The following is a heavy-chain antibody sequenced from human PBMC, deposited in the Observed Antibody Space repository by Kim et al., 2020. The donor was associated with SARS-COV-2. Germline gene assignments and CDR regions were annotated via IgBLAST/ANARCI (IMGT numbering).Heavy chain of an antibody. V-gene: IGHV3-21*01. CDR1: GFTFSSYS. Sequence: GGSLRLSCAASGFTFSSYSMNWVRQAPGKGLEWVSSISSSSSYIYYADSVKGRFTISRDNAKNSLYLQMNSLRAEDTAVYYCARDRGGNGWGERREDYYYYGMDVWGQGTTVTVSS. CDR3: ARDRGGNGWGERREDYYYYGMDV. J-gene: IGHJ6*02. CDR2: ISSSSSYI. D-gene: IGHD5-12*01.